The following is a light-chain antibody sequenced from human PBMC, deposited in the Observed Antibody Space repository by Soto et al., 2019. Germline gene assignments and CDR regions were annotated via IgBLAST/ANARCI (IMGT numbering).Light chain of an antibody. CDR2: DVS. V-gene: IGLV2-11*01. CDR3: CSYAGSYTHWV. Sequence: QAVVTQPRSVSGSPGQSGTISCTGTASDVGTYNYVSWYQQHPGKAPKLMIYDVSKRPSGVPDRFSGSKSGNTASLTISGLQAEDEADYYCCSYAGSYTHWVFGGGTKLTVL. CDR1: ASDVGTYNY. J-gene: IGLJ3*02.